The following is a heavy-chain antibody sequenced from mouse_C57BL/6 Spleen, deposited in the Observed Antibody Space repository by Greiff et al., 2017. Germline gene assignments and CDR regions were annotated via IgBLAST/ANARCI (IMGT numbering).Heavy chain of an antibody. V-gene: IGHV14-4*01. D-gene: IGHD1-1*01. CDR3: TTSGGSNLYNAMDD. CDR2: IDPENGDT. J-gene: IGHJ4*01. CDR1: GFNIKDDY. Sequence: EVQLQQSGAELVRPGASVKLSCTASGFNIKDDYMHWVKQRPEQGLEWIGWIDPENGDTEYASKFQGKATITADTSSNTAYLQLSSLTSEDTAVYYCTTSGGSNLYNAMDDWGQGTSVTVSS.